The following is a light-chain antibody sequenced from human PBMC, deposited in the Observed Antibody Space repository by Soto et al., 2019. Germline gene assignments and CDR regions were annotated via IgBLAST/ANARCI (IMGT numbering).Light chain of an antibody. CDR3: QQRSNWHPR. V-gene: IGKV3-11*01. CDR2: DAS. J-gene: IGKJ4*01. CDR1: QSVSSY. Sequence: EIVLTQSPATLSLSPGERATLSCRASQSVSSYLAWYQQKPGQAPRLLIYDASNRATGIPARFSGSGSGTDFSLSICSLEPEDFEVYYCQQRSNWHPRFCGRTKVDIX.